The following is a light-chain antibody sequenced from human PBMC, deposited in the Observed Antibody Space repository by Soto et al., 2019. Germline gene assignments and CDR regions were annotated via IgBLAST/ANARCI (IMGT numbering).Light chain of an antibody. CDR3: YHRSHSPTWS. J-gene: IGKJ1*01. Sequence: EIVMTQSPATLSLSPGERATLSCRASQSVGNYLAWYQQKPGQAPRLLIYDASTRATGIPARFSGSGSGTALTLTIIKLEDYEFSVYHRYHRSHSPTWSFGQGTKVDIK. V-gene: IGKV3-11*01. CDR1: QSVGNY. CDR2: DAS.